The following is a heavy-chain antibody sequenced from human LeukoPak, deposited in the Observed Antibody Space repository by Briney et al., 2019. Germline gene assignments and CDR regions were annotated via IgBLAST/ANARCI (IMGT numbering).Heavy chain of an antibody. Sequence: GGSLRLSCAASGFIFNNYGLIWVRQAPGKGLEWVSAISNDGGGTQYADFVEGRFTISRHNSNNTLYLQMNSLRPEDTAVYYCARVIYQLVFDYWGQGTLVSVSS. V-gene: IGHV3-23*01. CDR1: GFIFNNYG. CDR3: ARVIYQLVFDY. D-gene: IGHD2-2*01. CDR2: ISNDGGGT. J-gene: IGHJ4*02.